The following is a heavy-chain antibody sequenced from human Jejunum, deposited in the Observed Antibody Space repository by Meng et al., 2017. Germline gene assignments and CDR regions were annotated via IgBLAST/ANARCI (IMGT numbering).Heavy chain of an antibody. V-gene: IGHV3-23*04. CDR3: AKLRDGDNGEIRM. J-gene: IGHJ4*02. CDR1: GFTLNNYA. D-gene: IGHD4-17*01. Sequence: VALGDSGGGLVQPGGSLRLSWAAPGFTLNNYAMTWVRQAPGKGLEWVSAITSGGSTYYADSVKSRFTISRDNSKNTLYLQMNSLRAEDTAVYYCAKLRDGDNGEIRMWGQGTLVTVSS. CDR2: ITSGGST.